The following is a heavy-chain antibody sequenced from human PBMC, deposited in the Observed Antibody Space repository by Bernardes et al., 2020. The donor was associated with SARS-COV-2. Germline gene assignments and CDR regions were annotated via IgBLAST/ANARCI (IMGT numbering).Heavy chain of an antibody. CDR1: GFTFQNYA. CDR2: INDDGRTP. V-gene: IGHV3-23*01. Sequence: GGSLRLSCEASGFTFQNYAMTWVRQAPGKGLEWVASINDDGRTPYYADSVRGRFTISRDNSKNTLYLQINSPRAEDTALYYCTKDQSGGLGRGCFDYWGQGTLVTVSS. J-gene: IGHJ4*02. D-gene: IGHD3-16*01. CDR3: TKDQSGGLGRGCFDY.